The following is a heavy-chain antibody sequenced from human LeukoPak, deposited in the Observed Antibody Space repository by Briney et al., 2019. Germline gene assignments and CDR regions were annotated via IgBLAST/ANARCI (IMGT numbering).Heavy chain of an antibody. CDR2: IYHSGST. V-gene: IGHV4-30-2*01. J-gene: IGHJ4*02. CDR1: GGSFSSGGYY. Sequence: SETLSLTCAVYGGSFSSGGYYWSWIRQPPGKGLEWIGYIYHSGSTYYNPSLKSRVTISVDRSKNQFSLKLSSVTAADTAVYYCARWRVEPPDFDYWGQGTLVTVSS. CDR3: ARWRVEPPDFDY. D-gene: IGHD1-1*01.